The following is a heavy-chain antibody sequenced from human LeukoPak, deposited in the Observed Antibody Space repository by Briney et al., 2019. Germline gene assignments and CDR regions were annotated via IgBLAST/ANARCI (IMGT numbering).Heavy chain of an antibody. CDR2: ISGSGGST. J-gene: IGHJ5*02. D-gene: IGHD6-13*01. V-gene: IGHV3-23*01. CDR3: ANGAIAAAGTGWFDP. Sequence: PGGSLRLSCAASGFTFNSYAMSWVRQAPGKGLEWVSAISGSGGSTYYADSVKGRFTISRDNSKNTLYLQMNSLRAKDTAVYYCANGAIAAAGTGWFDPWGQGTLVTVSS. CDR1: GFTFNSYA.